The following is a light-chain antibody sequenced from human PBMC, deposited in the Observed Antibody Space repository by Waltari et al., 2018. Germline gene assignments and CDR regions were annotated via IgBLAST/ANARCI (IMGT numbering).Light chain of an antibody. CDR1: QSIDTF. V-gene: IGKV1-39*01. CDR3: QQSHTMLYT. Sequence: DIQLTQSPSSLSASVGDRVTITCRASQSIDTFLNWYQQRPGKAPKVLIYGATTLQSEVPSRFSGSGSGTHFTLTISSLQPDDFATYFCQQSHTMLYTFGQGTKLEIK. J-gene: IGKJ2*01. CDR2: GAT.